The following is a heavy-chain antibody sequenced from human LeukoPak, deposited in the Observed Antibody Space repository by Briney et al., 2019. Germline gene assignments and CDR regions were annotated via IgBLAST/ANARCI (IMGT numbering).Heavy chain of an antibody. J-gene: IGHJ6*03. Sequence: ASVKVSCKASGYTFTSYYMHWVRQAPGQGLEWMGIINPSGGSTSYAQKFQGRVTMTRDMSTSTVYMELSSPRSEDTAVYYCASHVVVPAAEYYYYYYMDVWGKGTTVTVSS. CDR2: INPSGGST. CDR1: GYTFTSYY. D-gene: IGHD2-2*01. V-gene: IGHV1-46*01. CDR3: ASHVVVPAAEYYYYYYMDV.